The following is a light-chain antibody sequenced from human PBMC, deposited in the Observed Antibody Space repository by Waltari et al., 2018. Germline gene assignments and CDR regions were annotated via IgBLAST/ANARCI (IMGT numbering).Light chain of an antibody. Sequence: DIQMTQSPSTLSASVGDRVTITCRASQSIRSWLAWYQQKPGKAPKVLIYDASTLESGVSSRFSGSGSGTEFTLTINGLQPDDFATYYCQQYDTYPIYTFGQGTKLEIK. V-gene: IGKV1-5*01. CDR2: DAS. J-gene: IGKJ2*01. CDR1: QSIRSW. CDR3: QQYDTYPIYT.